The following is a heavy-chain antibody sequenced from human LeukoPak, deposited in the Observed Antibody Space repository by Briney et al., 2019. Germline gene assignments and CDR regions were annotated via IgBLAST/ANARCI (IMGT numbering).Heavy chain of an antibody. D-gene: IGHD2-21*02. CDR2: DGSGT. V-gene: IGHV3-74*01. CDR3: ASRAYCGGDCYSYAFDI. CDR1: GFTFSGHW. J-gene: IGHJ3*02. Sequence: PGGSLRLSCAVSGFTFSGHWMFWVRQAPGKGLEWISSDGSGTGYTDSVKGRFTVSRDNARNTLYLQMNSLRAEDTAVYYCASRAYCGGDCYSYAFDIWGQGTMVTVSS.